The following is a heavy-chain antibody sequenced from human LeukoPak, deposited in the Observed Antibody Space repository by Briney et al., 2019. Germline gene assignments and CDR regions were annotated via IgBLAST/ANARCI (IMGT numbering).Heavy chain of an antibody. V-gene: IGHV3-7*03. J-gene: IGHJ6*02. CDR1: RFSFSGYW. CDR2: IKEDGSKQ. Sequence: GGSLRLSCAASRFSFSGYWMTWVRQAPGKGLERVANIKEDGSKQYYGDSVKGRFTVPRDNFQNTLYLQMNSLRAEDTAVYYCARVGSYYDMDVWGQGTTVTVSS. D-gene: IGHD3-10*01. CDR3: ARVGSYYDMDV.